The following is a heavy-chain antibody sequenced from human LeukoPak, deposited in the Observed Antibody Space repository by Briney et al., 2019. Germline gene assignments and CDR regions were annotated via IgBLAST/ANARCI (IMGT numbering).Heavy chain of an antibody. CDR1: GGSFSGYY. D-gene: IGHD3-9*01. Sequence: SETLSLTCAVYGGSFSGYYWSWIRQPPGKGLEWIGEINHSGSTNYNPSLKSRVTISVDTSKNQFSLKLSSVIAADTAVYYCARGPLDWGYYYYMDVWGKGTTVTVSS. J-gene: IGHJ6*03. CDR3: ARGPLDWGYYYYMDV. V-gene: IGHV4-34*01. CDR2: INHSGST.